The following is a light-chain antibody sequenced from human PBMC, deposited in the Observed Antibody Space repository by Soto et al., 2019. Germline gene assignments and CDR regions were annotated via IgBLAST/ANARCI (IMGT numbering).Light chain of an antibody. V-gene: IGKV1-8*01. J-gene: IGKJ1*01. CDR1: QGISSY. CDR3: QQYYSYPLT. CDR2: AAS. Sequence: AIRMTQSPSSFSASTGDRLTITCRASQGISSYLAWYQQKPGKAPKLLMYAASTLQSGVPSRFRGSGSGTDFTLTISCLQSEDFSTYYCQQYYSYPLTFGQGTKVDIK.